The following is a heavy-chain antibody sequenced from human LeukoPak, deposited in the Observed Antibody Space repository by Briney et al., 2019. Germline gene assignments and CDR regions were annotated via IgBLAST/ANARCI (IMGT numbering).Heavy chain of an antibody. Sequence: PSETLSLTCSVSGGPISSSPYYWGWIRQSPGKGLEWIGNIYYSGSTHYNPSLKSRLTISVDTSKNLFSLKLTCVTAADTGIYYWADQWYSSGWYGDWGQGILVTVSS. V-gene: IGHV4-39*01. CDR2: IYYSGST. CDR3: ADQWYSSGWYGD. CDR1: GGPISSSPYY. J-gene: IGHJ4*02. D-gene: IGHD6-19*01.